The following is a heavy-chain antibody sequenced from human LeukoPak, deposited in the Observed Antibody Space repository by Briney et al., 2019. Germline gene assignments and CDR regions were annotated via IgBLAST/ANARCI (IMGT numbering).Heavy chain of an antibody. CDR1: GFTFSGSA. V-gene: IGHV3-73*01. Sequence: PEGSLRLSCAASGFTFSGSALHWVRQASGKGLEWVGRIRSTANGYATAYAASVKGRFTISRDDSKNVLYLQMNSLRTEDTAVYYCAKGIGLANDAFDIWGQGTMVTASS. CDR3: AKGIGLANDAFDI. J-gene: IGHJ3*02. D-gene: IGHD1-26*01. CDR2: IRSTANGYAT.